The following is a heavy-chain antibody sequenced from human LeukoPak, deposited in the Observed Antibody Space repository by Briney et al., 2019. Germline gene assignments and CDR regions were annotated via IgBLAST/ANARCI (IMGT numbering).Heavy chain of an antibody. D-gene: IGHD6-19*01. CDR2: VYYNGDT. V-gene: IGHV4-39*01. CDR1: GASISSHY. Sequence: PSETLSLTCTVSGASISSHYWGWIRQPPGKGLEWIGSVYYNGDTYSSPSLKSRFTASADTSNNHFSLRLSSVTAADTAVYYYARHKAGADHVEYWGQGTLVTVSS. CDR3: ARHKAGADHVEY. J-gene: IGHJ4*02.